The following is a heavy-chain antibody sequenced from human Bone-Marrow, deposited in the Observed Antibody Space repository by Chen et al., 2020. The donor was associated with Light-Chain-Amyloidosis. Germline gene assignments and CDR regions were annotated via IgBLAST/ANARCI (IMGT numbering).Heavy chain of an antibody. V-gene: IGHV3-30*02. CDR3: AQLYSYGRPFKH. CDR2: VRFDGSDK. J-gene: IGHJ4*02. D-gene: IGHD5-18*01. CDR1: GFNFSKNA. Sequence: VQLLESGGGLVQPGGSLRLSCAASGFNFSKNAMNWVRQAPGKGLEWVSFVRFDGSDKYYADSVKGRFTISRDDSKNTLYLQMNSLRPEDTAVYYCAQLYSYGRPFKHWGQGTLVSVSS.